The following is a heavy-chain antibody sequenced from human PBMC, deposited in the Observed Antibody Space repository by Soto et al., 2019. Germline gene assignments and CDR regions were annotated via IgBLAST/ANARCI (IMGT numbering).Heavy chain of an antibody. CDR1: GFMFTSSA. D-gene: IGHD3-3*01. V-gene: IGHV1-58*01. CDR2: LVVGSGNT. Sequence: QMQVVQSGPEVKKPGTSVKVSCKTSGFMFTSSAVQWVRQARGQRLEWIGWLVVGSGNTHYAQHYQERVTLTRDMSTGTDYMELSSLRSEDTAVYYCAAVPVLRFLKLLPAYFDYWGQGTLVTVSS. J-gene: IGHJ4*02. CDR3: AAVPVLRFLKLLPAYFDY.